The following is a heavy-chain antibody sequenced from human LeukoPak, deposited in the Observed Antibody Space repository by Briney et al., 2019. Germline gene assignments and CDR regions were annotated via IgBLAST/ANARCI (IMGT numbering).Heavy chain of an antibody. CDR3: ARQFTRFFDLPGDWFDP. Sequence: KSSETLSLTCTVSGGSISSHYWSWIRQPPGKGLEWIGYIYYSGSTNYNPSLKSRVTISVDTSKNQFSLKLSSVTAADTAVYYCARQFTRFFDLPGDWFDPWGQETLVNVSS. D-gene: IGHD3-9*01. CDR1: GGSISSHY. CDR2: IYYSGST. V-gene: IGHV4-59*11. J-gene: IGHJ5*02.